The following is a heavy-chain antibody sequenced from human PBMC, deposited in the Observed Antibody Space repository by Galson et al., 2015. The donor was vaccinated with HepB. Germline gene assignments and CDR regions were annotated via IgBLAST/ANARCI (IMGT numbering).Heavy chain of an antibody. CDR2: ISYDGSNK. D-gene: IGHD6-13*01. CDR3: AREGRAAGTFGDY. CDR1: GFTFSSYA. Sequence: SLRLSCAASGFTFSSYAMHWVRQAPGKGLEWVAVISYDGSNKYYADSVKGRFTISRDNSKNTLYLQMNSLRAEDTAVYYCAREGRAAGTFGDYWGQGTLVTVSS. V-gene: IGHV3-30-3*01. J-gene: IGHJ4*02.